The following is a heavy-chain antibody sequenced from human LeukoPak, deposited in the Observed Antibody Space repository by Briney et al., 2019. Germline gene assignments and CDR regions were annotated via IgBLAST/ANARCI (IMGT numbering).Heavy chain of an antibody. J-gene: IGHJ4*02. V-gene: IGHV4-38-2*02. Sequence: SETLSLTCTVSGYSISSGYHWGWIRQPPGKGLEWIGSIYHSGSTYYNPSLKSRVTISVDTSKNQFSLKLSSVTAADTAVYYCAREGGLLWFGELSTYWGQGTLVAVSS. CDR3: AREGGLLWFGELSTY. CDR1: GYSISSGYH. CDR2: IYHSGST. D-gene: IGHD3-10*01.